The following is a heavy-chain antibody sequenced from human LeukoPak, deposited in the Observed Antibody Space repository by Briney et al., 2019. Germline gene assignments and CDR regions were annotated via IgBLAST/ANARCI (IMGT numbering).Heavy chain of an antibody. D-gene: IGHD3-10*01. V-gene: IGHV3-53*01. CDR1: GFTVSSNY. Sequence: GGSLRLSCAASGFTVSSNYMCWVRQAPGKGLEWVSFIYSGGSTYYADSVKGRFTISSDNSKNTLYLQMNSLRVEDTAVYYCAKDGYYGSGSYYNPMDVWGEGTTVTVSS. CDR3: AKDGYYGSGSYYNPMDV. J-gene: IGHJ6*04. CDR2: IYSGGST.